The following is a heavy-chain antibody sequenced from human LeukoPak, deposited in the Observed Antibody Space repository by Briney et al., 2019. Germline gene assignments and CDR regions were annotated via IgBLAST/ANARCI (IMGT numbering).Heavy chain of an antibody. D-gene: IGHD4-11*01. CDR3: ATRLQLDP. V-gene: IGHV1-2*02. CDR1: GYTFTGLY. Sequence: GASVKVSCKASGYTFTGLYMHWVRQAPGQGLEWMGWINPNTGGTNYARKFQGRVTMTRDTSISTAYMELNRLRSDDTAVCYCATRLQLDPWGQGTLVTVSS. CDR2: INPNTGGT. J-gene: IGHJ5*02.